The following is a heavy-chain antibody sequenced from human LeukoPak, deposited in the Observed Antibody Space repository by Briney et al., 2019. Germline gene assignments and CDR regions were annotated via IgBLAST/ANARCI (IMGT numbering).Heavy chain of an antibody. J-gene: IGHJ5*02. CDR1: GFTFSNYS. Sequence: PGGSLRLSCAASGFTFSNYSMNWVRQAPGKGLEWVSSISSRSTYIFYADSVKGRFTISRDNARNSLYLQMNSLRAEDTAVYYCARGHSEGYFDWFDPWGQGTLVTVSS. D-gene: IGHD6-13*01. CDR3: ARGHSEGYFDWFDP. CDR2: ISSRSTYI. V-gene: IGHV3-21*01.